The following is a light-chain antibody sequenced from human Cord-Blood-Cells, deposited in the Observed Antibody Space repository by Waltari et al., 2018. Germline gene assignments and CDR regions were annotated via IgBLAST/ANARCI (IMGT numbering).Light chain of an antibody. V-gene: IGLV3-1*01. CDR1: KLGDKY. CDR3: QAWDSSTHV. CDR2: QDS. J-gene: IGLJ1*01. Sequence: SYELTQPPSVSVSPGQTASITCSGDKLGDKYACWYQQKPGQSPVLVIYQDSKRPSGIPERFSGSNSGNTATLTISGTQAMDEADYYCQAWDSSTHVFGTGTKATVL.